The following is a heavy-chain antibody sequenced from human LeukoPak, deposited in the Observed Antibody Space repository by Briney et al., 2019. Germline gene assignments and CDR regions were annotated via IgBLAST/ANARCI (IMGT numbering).Heavy chain of an antibody. CDR1: GFTFSSYS. CDR3: ARVGGSMVRGPYFDY. V-gene: IGHV3-48*01. Sequence: PGGSLRLSCAASGFTFSSYSMNWVRQAPGKGLEWVSYISSSSSTIYYADSVKGRLTISRDNAKNSLYLQMNSLRAEDTAVYYCARVGGSMVRGPYFDYWGQGTLVTVSS. D-gene: IGHD3-10*01. J-gene: IGHJ4*02. CDR2: ISSSSSTI.